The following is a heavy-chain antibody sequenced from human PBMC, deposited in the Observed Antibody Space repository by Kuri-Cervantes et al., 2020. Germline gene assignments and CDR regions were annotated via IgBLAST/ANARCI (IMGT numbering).Heavy chain of an antibody. CDR3: AADSSEVASLDY. V-gene: IGHV1-58*01. J-gene: IGHJ4*02. Sequence: SVKVSCKASGFTFTSSAVQWVRQARGQRLEWIGWIVVGSGNTDYAQKFQERVTITRDMSTSIVYMELSSLRSEDTAVYYCAADSSEVASLDYWGQGTLVTVSS. CDR2: IVVGSGNT. D-gene: IGHD5-24*01. CDR1: GFTFTSSA.